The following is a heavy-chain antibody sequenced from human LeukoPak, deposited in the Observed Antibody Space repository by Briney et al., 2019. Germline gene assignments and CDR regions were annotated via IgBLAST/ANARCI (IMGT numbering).Heavy chain of an antibody. V-gene: IGHV3-23*01. D-gene: IGHD1-26*01. CDR3: VKGFRYSGSPPYDAFDI. CDR2: ISGSGGST. Sequence: GGSLRLSCAASGFTFSSYAMSWVRQAPGKGLEWVSGISGSGGSTNYADSVKGRFTISRDNSKNTLYLQMNSLRAEDTAVYYCVKGFRYSGSPPYDAFDIWGQGTMVTVSS. J-gene: IGHJ3*02. CDR1: GFTFSSYA.